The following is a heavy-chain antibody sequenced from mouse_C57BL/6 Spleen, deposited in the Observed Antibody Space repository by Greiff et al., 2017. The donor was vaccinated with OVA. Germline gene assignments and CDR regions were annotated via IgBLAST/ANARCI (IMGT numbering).Heavy chain of an antibody. V-gene: IGHV1-18*01. CDR2: INPNNGGT. D-gene: IGHD2-4*01. CDR1: GYTFTDYN. Sequence: VQLQQSGPELVKPGASVKIPCKASGYTFTDYNMDWVKQSHGKSLEWIGDINPNNGGTIYNQKFKGKATLTADKSSSTAYMELRSLTSEDTAVYYCARSGIYYDYDIGSSYAMDYWGQGTSVTVSS. CDR3: ARSGIYYDYDIGSSYAMDY. J-gene: IGHJ4*01.